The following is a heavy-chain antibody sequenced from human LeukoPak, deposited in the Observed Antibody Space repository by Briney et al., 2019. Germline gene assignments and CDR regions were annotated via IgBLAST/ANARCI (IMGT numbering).Heavy chain of an antibody. CDR1: GFTVSSNY. CDR3: ASGGIMTTFLY. CDR2: IYSGGST. J-gene: IGHJ4*02. V-gene: IGHV3-53*01. D-gene: IGHD3-16*01. Sequence: GRSLRLSCAASGFTVSSNYMSWVRQAPGKGLEWVSVIYSGGSTYYADSVKGRFTISRDNSKNTLYLQMNSLRAEDTAVYYCASGGIMTTFLYWGQGTLVTVSS.